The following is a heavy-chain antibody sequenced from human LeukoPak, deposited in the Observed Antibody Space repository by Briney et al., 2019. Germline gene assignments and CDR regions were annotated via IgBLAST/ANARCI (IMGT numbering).Heavy chain of an antibody. D-gene: IGHD4-17*01. V-gene: IGHV3-72*01. Sequence: GRSLRLSCAASGFSITDHYMDWVRQAPGKGLEWVGRTRNKPNGYTTDYGTSVKGRFAVSRDDSENSLYLQMNSLKTEDTAVYYCTRVRHGDYFDYWGQGTLVTVSS. CDR1: GFSITDHY. CDR2: TRNKPNGYTT. J-gene: IGHJ4*02. CDR3: TRVRHGDYFDY.